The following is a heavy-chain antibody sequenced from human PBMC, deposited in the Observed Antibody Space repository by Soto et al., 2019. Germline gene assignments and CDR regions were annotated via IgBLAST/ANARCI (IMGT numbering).Heavy chain of an antibody. CDR3: AGRRYQLRGAVS. Sequence: QVQLQESGPGLVKPSETLSLTCTVSGGSISSYYWSWIRQPPGKGLEWIGYIYYSGSTNSNPSLMCRVTISVDTPKNQFSLKLSSVTAADTAVYYWAGRRYQLRGAVSWGQGTLVTVSS. J-gene: IGHJ4*02. CDR1: GGSISSYY. CDR2: IYYSGST. V-gene: IGHV4-59*08. D-gene: IGHD2-2*01.